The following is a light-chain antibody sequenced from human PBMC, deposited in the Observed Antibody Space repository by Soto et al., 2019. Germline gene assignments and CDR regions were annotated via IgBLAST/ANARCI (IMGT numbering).Light chain of an antibody. CDR3: QQSFSTLYT. CDR1: HNVSTD. V-gene: IGKV1-39*01. J-gene: IGKJ2*01. CDR2: GTS. Sequence: DIQMAQSPSSLSASVGDGVTITCRASHNVSTDLHWYQQKPGKAPKFLIYGTSNLQSGVPSRFSVSGSGTDFSLSISDLQPEDFATYYSQQSFSTLYTLGQGTKLEIK.